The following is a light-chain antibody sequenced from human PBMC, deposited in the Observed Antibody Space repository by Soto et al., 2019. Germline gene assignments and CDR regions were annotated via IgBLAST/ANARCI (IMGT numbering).Light chain of an antibody. J-gene: IGLJ2*01. V-gene: IGLV3-21*02. Sequence: SYELTQPPSVSVAPGQTARISCGGNNIGSKSVHWYQQKPGQAPVLVVYYDSDRPSGIPERLSGSISGNTATLTISRVEAGDEADYYCQVWDSSSDLVVFGGGTQLTVL. CDR1: NIGSKS. CDR3: QVWDSSSDLVV. CDR2: YDS.